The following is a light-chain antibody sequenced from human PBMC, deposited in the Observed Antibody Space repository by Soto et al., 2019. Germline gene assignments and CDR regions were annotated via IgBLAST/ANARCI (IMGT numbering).Light chain of an antibody. Sequence: DIQMTQSPYTLSASVGDRVTITCRASQSTRNNLNWYQQKPGKAPNLLIYAASSLPSGVPSRFSGSGSGTDFTLTISSLQPEDFATYYCQQYDSDPLTFGQGTKLEIK. CDR1: QSTRNN. CDR2: AAS. J-gene: IGKJ2*01. V-gene: IGKV1-39*01. CDR3: QQYDSDPLT.